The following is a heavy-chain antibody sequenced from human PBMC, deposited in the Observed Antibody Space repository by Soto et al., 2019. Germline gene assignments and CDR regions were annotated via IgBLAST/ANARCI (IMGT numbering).Heavy chain of an antibody. CDR3: ARGPKSEYDYIWGSYRHDY. J-gene: IGHJ4*02. CDR1: GGSFSGYY. Sequence: QVQLQQWGAGLLKPSETLSLTCAVYGGSFSGYYWSWIRQPPGKGLEWIGEINHSGSTNYNPSLKNRVTISVDTSKNQFSLKLSSVTAADTAVYYCARGPKSEYDYIWGSYRHDYWGQGTLVTVSS. V-gene: IGHV4-34*01. CDR2: INHSGST. D-gene: IGHD3-16*02.